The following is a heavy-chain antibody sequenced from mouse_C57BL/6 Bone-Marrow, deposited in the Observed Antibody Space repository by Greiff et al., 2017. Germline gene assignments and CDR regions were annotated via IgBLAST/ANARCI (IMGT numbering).Heavy chain of an antibody. CDR3: ASGYGYFEV. Sequence: QVQLQQPGAELVRPGTSVKLSCKASGYTFTSYWMHWVKQRPGQGLEWIGVIDPSDSYTNYNQKFKGKATLTVDTSSSTAYMQLSSLTSEDSAVYYCASGYGYFEVWGTGTTVTVSS. CDR1: GYTFTSYW. J-gene: IGHJ1*03. V-gene: IGHV1-59*01. CDR2: IDPSDSYT.